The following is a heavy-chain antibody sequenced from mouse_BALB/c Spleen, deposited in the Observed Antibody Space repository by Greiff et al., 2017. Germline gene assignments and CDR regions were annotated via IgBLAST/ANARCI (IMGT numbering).Heavy chain of an antibody. CDR3: ARDGGYGYYYAMDY. D-gene: IGHD2-14*01. Sequence: EVKLVESGGGLVQPGGSLKLSCAASGFTFSSYGMSWVRQTPDKRLELVATINSNGGSTYYPDSVKGRFTISRDNAKNTLYLQMSSLKSEDTAMYCCARDGGYGYYYAMDYWGQGTSVTVSS. CDR1: GFTFSSYG. V-gene: IGHV5-6-3*01. CDR2: INSNGGST. J-gene: IGHJ4*01.